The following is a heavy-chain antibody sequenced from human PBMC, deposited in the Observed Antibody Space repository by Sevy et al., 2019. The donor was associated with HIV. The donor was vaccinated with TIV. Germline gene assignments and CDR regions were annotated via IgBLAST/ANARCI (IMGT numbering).Heavy chain of an antibody. D-gene: IGHD3-3*01. CDR1: GFTFSSYA. Sequence: GGSLRLSCAASGFTFSSYAMHWVRQAPGKGLEYVSAISSNGGSTYYANSVKGRFTISRDNSKNTLYLQMGSLGAEDMAVYYCARGYDFWSGSDYYYYYYGMDVWGQGTTVTVSS. CDR3: ARGYDFWSGSDYYYYYYGMDV. J-gene: IGHJ6*02. V-gene: IGHV3-64*01. CDR2: ISSNGGST.